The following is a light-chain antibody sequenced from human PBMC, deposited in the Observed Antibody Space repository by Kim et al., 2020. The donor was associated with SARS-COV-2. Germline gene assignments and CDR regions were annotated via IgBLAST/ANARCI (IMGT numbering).Light chain of an antibody. CDR2: DAS. CDR1: QGVSHF. V-gene: IGKV3-11*01. J-gene: IGKJ2*04. CDR3: QHRYNWPPGS. Sequence: LAAGGRATLPCRASQGVSHFLAWDQQKPGPAPRLLIYDASHRATGIPARFRGSGSGTDFTLTITSLEPEDFAVYFCQHRYNWPPGSFGQGTKLEI.